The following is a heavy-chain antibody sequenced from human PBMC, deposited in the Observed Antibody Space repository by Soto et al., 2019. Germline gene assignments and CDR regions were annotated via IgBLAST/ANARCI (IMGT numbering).Heavy chain of an antibody. D-gene: IGHD6-13*01. CDR2: INPSGGTT. Sequence: GASVKVSCKTSGYTFTTYYIHWVRQAPGQGLEWMGIINPSGGTTTYAQKFQGRVTMTRDTSTSTLYMELSSLISEDTAVYYCVRASPSSGWYYFDYWGQGTLVTVSS. V-gene: IGHV1-46*03. CDR3: VRASPSSGWYYFDY. CDR1: GYTFTTYY. J-gene: IGHJ4*02.